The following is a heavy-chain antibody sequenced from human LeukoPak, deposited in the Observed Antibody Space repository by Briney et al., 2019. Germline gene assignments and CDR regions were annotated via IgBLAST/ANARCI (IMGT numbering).Heavy chain of an antibody. J-gene: IGHJ4*02. CDR1: GGSFSGYY. D-gene: IGHD3-10*01. CDR3: ARGYGSGSYGLIGY. CDR2: INHSGST. V-gene: IGHV4-34*01. Sequence: PSETLSLTCAVYGGSFSGYYWSWIRQPPGKGLEWIGEINHSGSTNYNPSLKSRVTISVDTSKNQFSLKLSSVTAADTAVYYCARGYGSGSYGLIGYWGREPWSPSPQ.